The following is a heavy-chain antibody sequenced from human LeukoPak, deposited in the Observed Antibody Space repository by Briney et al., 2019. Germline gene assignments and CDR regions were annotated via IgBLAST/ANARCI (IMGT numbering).Heavy chain of an antibody. CDR2: INHNSGGT. Sequence: ASVKDSCKASVYSFTGYYMHSVRQAPGQGREWMGWINHNSGGTNYAQKLQGGVTMTRDTSISTAYMELSRLRSDDTAVYYCARVLTVRGVIPDYWGQGTLVTVSS. V-gene: IGHV1-2*02. CDR1: VYSFTGYY. CDR3: ARVLTVRGVIPDY. D-gene: IGHD3-10*01. J-gene: IGHJ4*02.